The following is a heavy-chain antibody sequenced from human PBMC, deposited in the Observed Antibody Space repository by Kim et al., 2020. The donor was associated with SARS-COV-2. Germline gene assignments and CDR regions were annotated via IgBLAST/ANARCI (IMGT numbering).Heavy chain of an antibody. Sequence: ASVKVSCKASGYTFTSYAMNWVRQAPGQGLEWMGWINTNTGNPTYAQGFTGRFVFSLDTSVSTAYLQISSLKAEDTAVYYCARDVAVAGTWYYYGMDVWGRGTRLTVSS. D-gene: IGHD6-19*01. CDR3: ARDVAVAGTWYYYGMDV. J-gene: IGHJ6*02. CDR2: INTNTGNP. V-gene: IGHV7-4-1*02. CDR1: GYTFTSYA.